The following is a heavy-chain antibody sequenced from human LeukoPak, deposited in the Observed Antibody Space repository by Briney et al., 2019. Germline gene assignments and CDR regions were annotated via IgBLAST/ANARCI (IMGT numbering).Heavy chain of an antibody. D-gene: IGHD2-15*01. V-gene: IGHV3-23*01. CDR2: ISGSGGST. J-gene: IGHJ4*02. Sequence: GSLRLSCAASGFTFSSYAMSWVRQAPGKGLEWVSTISGSGGSTYYADSVKGRIATSRDNSKNTLYVQMNSLRAEDTAVYYCAKVETFCSGGSCYRFKSSHYFDYWGQGTLVTVSS. CDR3: AKVETFCSGGSCYRFKSSHYFDY. CDR1: GFTFSSYA.